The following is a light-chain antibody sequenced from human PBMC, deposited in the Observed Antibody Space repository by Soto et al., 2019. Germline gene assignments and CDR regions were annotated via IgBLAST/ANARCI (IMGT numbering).Light chain of an antibody. V-gene: IGKV3-20*01. Sequence: EFVLTQSPGTLSLSPGERATLSCRASQTVRNNYLAWYQQKPGQAPRLLLYDASSRAPGIPDRFSGGGSGTDFTLTLSRLEPEDFAIYICHNYNLSFGPGTKVEIK. J-gene: IGKJ3*01. CDR3: HNYNLS. CDR1: QTVRNNY. CDR2: DAS.